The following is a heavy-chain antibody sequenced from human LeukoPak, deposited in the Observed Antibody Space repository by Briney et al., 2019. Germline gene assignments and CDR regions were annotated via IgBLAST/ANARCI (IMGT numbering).Heavy chain of an antibody. CDR1: GGSISSYY. D-gene: IGHD3-10*01. Sequence: PSETLSLTCPDSGGSISSYYWSWIRQHPGKGLEWIGYIYYSGSTNYNPSLKSRVTISVDTSKDQFSLKLSSVTAADTAVYYCARLDRDYGSGSYYKSYWFDPWGQETLVTVSS. V-gene: IGHV4-59*08. CDR3: ARLDRDYGSGSYYKSYWFDP. CDR2: IYYSGST. J-gene: IGHJ5*02.